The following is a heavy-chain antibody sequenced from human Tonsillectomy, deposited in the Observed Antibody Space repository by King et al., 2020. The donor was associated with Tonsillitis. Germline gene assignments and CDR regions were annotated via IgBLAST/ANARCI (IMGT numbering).Heavy chain of an antibody. J-gene: IGHJ4*02. CDR2: IRSKPYGETT. CDR3: TSDSYFASSCYFPPPSPYY. V-gene: IGHV3-49*03. CDR1: GFTFGDYA. D-gene: IGHD3-22*01. Sequence: VQLVESGGGLVQPGRSLRLSCTASGFTFGDYAMSWFRQAPGKGLEWVGFIRSKPYGETTEYAASVKGRFTISRDDSKSIAYLQMNSLKTEDTAVYYCTSDSYFASSCYFPPPSPYYWGQGTLVTVSS.